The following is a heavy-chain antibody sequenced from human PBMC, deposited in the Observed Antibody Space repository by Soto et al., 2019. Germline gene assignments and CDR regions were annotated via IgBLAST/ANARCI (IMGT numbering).Heavy chain of an antibody. D-gene: IGHD3-22*01. CDR3: AKGVYDSSGYYYASDAFDI. J-gene: IGHJ3*02. V-gene: IGHV3-23*01. CDR1: GFTFSSYA. CDR2: ISGSGGST. Sequence: VQLLESGGGLVQPGGSLRLSCAASGFTFSSYAMSWVRQAPGKGLEWVSAISGSGGSTYYADSVKGRFTISRDNSKNTLYLQMNSLRAEDTAVYYCAKGVYDSSGYYYASDAFDIWGQGTMVTVSS.